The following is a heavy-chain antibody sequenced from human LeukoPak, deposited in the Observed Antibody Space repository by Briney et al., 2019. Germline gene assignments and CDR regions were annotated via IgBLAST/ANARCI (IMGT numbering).Heavy chain of an antibody. CDR2: INPSGGST. Sequence: ASVKVSCKASGYTFTSYYMHWVRQAPGQGLEWMGIINPSGGSTSYAQKFQGRVTMTRDMSTSTVYMEPSSLRSEDTAVYYCARGLATIDFGYHYMDVWGKGTTVTVSS. D-gene: IGHD5-24*01. J-gene: IGHJ6*03. CDR3: ARGLATIDFGYHYMDV. V-gene: IGHV1-46*01. CDR1: GYTFTSYY.